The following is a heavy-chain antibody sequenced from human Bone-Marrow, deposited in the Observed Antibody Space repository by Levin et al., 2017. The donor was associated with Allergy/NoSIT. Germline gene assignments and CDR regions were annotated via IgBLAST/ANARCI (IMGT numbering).Heavy chain of an antibody. CDR2: ISGSGGST. CDR1: GFTFSSYA. D-gene: IGHD3-10*01. Sequence: GGSLRLSCAASGFTFSSYAMSWVRQAPGKGLEWVSAISGSGGSTYYADSVKGRFTISRDNSKNTLYLQMNSLRAEDTAVYYCAKSGSGSYYAYPDYWGQGTLVTVSS. J-gene: IGHJ4*02. CDR3: AKSGSGSYYAYPDY. V-gene: IGHV3-23*01.